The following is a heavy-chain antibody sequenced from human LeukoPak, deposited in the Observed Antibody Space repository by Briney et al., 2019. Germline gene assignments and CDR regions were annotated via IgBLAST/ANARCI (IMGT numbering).Heavy chain of an antibody. CDR2: ISYDGSAK. V-gene: IGHV3-30*18. D-gene: IGHD2-2*02. Sequence: GGSLRLSCASSGFNFRRTGMHWVRQAPGKGLEWVAFISYDGSAKYYADSVKGRFTISRDNSKDLLNLQMNSLRAEDTAVYYCAKEGYMVYYFDYWGQGTLVTVSS. J-gene: IGHJ4*02. CDR1: GFNFRRTG. CDR3: AKEGYMVYYFDY.